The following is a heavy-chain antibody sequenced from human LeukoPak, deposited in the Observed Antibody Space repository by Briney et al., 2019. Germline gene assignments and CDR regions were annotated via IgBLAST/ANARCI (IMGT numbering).Heavy chain of an antibody. J-gene: IGHJ4*02. CDR1: GFTFKTYG. V-gene: IGHV3-7*01. Sequence: GGSLRLSCAASGFTFKTYGMHWVRQAPGKGLDWVANIKQDGSEKYYVDSVKGRFTISRDNSKNTLYLQMNSLRAEDTAVYYCARDITRGYSGYDRVDYWGQGTLVTVSS. CDR2: IKQDGSEK. D-gene: IGHD5-12*01. CDR3: ARDITRGYSGYDRVDY.